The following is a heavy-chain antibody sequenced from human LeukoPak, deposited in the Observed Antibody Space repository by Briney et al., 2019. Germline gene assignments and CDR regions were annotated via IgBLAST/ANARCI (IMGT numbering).Heavy chain of an antibody. CDR2: ISWNSGSI. J-gene: IGHJ4*02. D-gene: IGHD2-15*01. V-gene: IGHV3-9*01. CDR1: GFTFDDYA. Sequence: GGSLRLSCAASGFTFDDYAMHWVRQAPGKGLEWVSGISWNSGSIGYADSVKGRFTISRDNAKNSLYLQMNSLRAEDTAFYYCAKAHCSGGSCYSWYYFDYWGQGTLVTVSS. CDR3: AKAHCSGGSCYSWYYFDY.